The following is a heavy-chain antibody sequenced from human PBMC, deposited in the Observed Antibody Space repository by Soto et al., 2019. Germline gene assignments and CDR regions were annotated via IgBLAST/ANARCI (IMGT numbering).Heavy chain of an antibody. V-gene: IGHV1-46*01. J-gene: IGHJ4*02. Sequence: GASVKVSCKASGYTFTSYYMHWVRQAPGQGLEWMGIINPSGGSTSYAQKFQGRVTMTRDTSTSTVYMELSSLRSEDTAVYYCARAYPRGYDSSEKNDYWGQGTLVTVSS. CDR2: INPSGGST. D-gene: IGHD3-22*01. CDR3: ARAYPRGYDSSEKNDY. CDR1: GYTFTSYY.